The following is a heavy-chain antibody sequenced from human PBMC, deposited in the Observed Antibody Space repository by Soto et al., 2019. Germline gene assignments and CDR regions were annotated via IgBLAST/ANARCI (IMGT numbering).Heavy chain of an antibody. V-gene: IGHV3-49*04. CDR1: GFTFGAYA. D-gene: IGHD3-10*01. CDR3: TRDQPITP. J-gene: IGHJ3*01. CDR2: IRSKGSGGTS. Sequence: GGSLRLSCTASGFTFGAYAMSCVRQAPGKGLEWVGFIRSKGSGGTSEYAASVKGRFTFSRDDSKSIAYLQMNSLKIEDTAVYYCTRDQPITPWGQGTMVTVSS.